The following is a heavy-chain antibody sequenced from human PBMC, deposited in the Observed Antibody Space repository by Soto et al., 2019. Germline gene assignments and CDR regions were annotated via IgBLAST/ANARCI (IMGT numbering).Heavy chain of an antibody. J-gene: IGHJ4*02. CDR2: IYWDDDK. D-gene: IGHD3-16*01. CDR3: ARALGSWGAYYFDY. Sequence: QITLKESGPPLVKPTQTLTLTCTFSGFSLNTYGVGVGWIRQPPGKALEWLALIYWDDDKRYSPSLKSRLTITKDTSQHQVVLTMTTMDPVDTVTYYCARALGSWGAYYFDYWGQGTLVTVSS. V-gene: IGHV2-5*02. CDR1: GFSLNTYGVG.